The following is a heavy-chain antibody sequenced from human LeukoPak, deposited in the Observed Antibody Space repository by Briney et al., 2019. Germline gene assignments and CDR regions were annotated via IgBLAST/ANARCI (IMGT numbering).Heavy chain of an antibody. CDR3: ARGERLFHY. J-gene: IGHJ4*02. V-gene: IGHV1-46*01. CDR2: INPSGGST. D-gene: IGHD2/OR15-2a*01. Sequence: ASVKVSCKAPGYTFTDYYMHWVRQAPGQGLEWMGIINPSGGSTSYAQKFQGRVTMTRDTSTSTVYMELYSLKSEDTAVYYCARGERLFHYWGQGTLVTVPS. CDR1: GYTFTDYY.